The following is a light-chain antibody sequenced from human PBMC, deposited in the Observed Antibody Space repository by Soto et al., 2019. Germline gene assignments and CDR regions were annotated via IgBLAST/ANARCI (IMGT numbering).Light chain of an antibody. J-gene: IGKJ2*01. Sequence: DIQMTQSPSSLSASVGDRVTITCQASQDISNYLNWYQQKPGKAPKLLIYDASNLETGVPSRCSGSGSGTDFTFTIRSLQPEDIATYYCQQYDNLPPYTFGQGTKLEI. V-gene: IGKV1-33*01. CDR2: DAS. CDR3: QQYDNLPPYT. CDR1: QDISNY.